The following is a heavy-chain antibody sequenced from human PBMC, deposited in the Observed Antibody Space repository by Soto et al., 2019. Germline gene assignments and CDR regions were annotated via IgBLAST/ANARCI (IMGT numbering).Heavy chain of an antibody. V-gene: IGHV4-59*01. D-gene: IGHD2-15*01. Sequence: SETLSLTCTVSGGSISSYYWSWIRQPPGKGLEWIGYIYYSGSTNYNPSLKSRVTISVDTSTNQFSLKLSSVTAADTAVYYCARDMGCSGGSCYRDLFDYWGQGTLVTVSS. J-gene: IGHJ4*02. CDR1: GGSISSYY. CDR3: ARDMGCSGGSCYRDLFDY. CDR2: IYYSGST.